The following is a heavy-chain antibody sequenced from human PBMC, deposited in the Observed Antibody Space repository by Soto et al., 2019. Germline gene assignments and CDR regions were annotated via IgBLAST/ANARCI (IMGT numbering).Heavy chain of an antibody. CDR2: ISTDASST. CDR1: GFTFSSYW. Sequence: EGQLVESGGGLVQPGGSLRLSCAASGFTFSSYWMHWVRQAPGKGLVWVSSISTDASSTSYADPVKGRFTISRDNAKNTLYLQMNSVRAEDTAVYYCARLPNKSPQNWGQGTLVIVSP. V-gene: IGHV3-74*01. CDR3: ARLPNKSPQN. J-gene: IGHJ1*01.